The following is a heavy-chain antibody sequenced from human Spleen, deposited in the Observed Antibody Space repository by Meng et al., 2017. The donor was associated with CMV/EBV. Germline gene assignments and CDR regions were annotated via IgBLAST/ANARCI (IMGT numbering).Heavy chain of an antibody. CDR2: INHSGST. CDR1: GGSISSSSYY. CDR3: ARVPTHDFWSGYTYYYYGMDV. D-gene: IGHD3-3*01. J-gene: IGHJ6*02. V-gene: IGHV4-39*07. Sequence: SETLSLTCTVSGGSISSSSYYWGWIRQPPGKGLEWIGEINHSGSTNYNPSLKSRVTISVDTSKNQFSLKLSSVTAADTAVYYCARVPTHDFWSGYTYYYYGMDVWGQGTTVTVSS.